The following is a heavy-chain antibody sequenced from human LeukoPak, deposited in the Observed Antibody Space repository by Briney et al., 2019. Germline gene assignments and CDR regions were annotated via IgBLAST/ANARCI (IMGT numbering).Heavy chain of an antibody. V-gene: IGHV6-1*01. CDR2: TYYRSRWYN. CDR3: ARAARLTMVRGVIKGYWYFDL. D-gene: IGHD3-10*01. CDR1: GDSVSSNSAA. Sequence: SQTLSLTSAISGDSVSSNSAAWNWIRQSPSRGLEWLGRTYYRSRWYNDYAVSVKSRITINPDTSKNQFSLQLNSVTPEDTAVYYCARAARLTMVRGVIKGYWYFDLWGRGTLVTVSS. J-gene: IGHJ2*01.